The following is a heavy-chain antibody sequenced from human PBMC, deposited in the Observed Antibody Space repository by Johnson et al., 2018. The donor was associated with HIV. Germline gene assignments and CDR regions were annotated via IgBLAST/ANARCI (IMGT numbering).Heavy chain of an antibody. D-gene: IGHD6-19*01. CDR1: GFTFSSYG. Sequence: QVQLVESGGGVVQPGRSLRLSCAASGFTFSSYGMHWVRQAPGKGLEWVAFMRYDGSNKSYADSVKGRFTSSRDNSKNTLYLQMNSLKTEDTAVYYCTTDGRIPVAHHDAFDVWGQGTMVTVSS. CDR2: MRYDGSNK. CDR3: TTDGRIPVAHHDAFDV. J-gene: IGHJ3*01. V-gene: IGHV3-33*08.